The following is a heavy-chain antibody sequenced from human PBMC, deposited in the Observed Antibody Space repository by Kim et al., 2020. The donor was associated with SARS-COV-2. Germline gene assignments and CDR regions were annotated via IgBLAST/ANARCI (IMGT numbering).Heavy chain of an antibody. J-gene: IGHJ4*02. CDR2: IKQDGSEK. Sequence: GGSLRLSCAASGFTFSSYWMSWVRQAPGKGLEWVANIKQDGSEKYYVDSVKGRFTISRDNAKNSLYLQMNSLRAEDTAVYYCARVWVDYYDGTDYWGQGTLVTVSS. V-gene: IGHV3-7*03. D-gene: IGHD3-22*01. CDR1: GFTFSSYW. CDR3: ARVWVDYYDGTDY.